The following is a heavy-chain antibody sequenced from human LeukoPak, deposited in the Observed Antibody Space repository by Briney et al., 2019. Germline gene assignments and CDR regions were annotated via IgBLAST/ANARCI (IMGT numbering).Heavy chain of an antibody. Sequence: ASVKVSCKASGYSFTDKYMHWVRQAPGQGLEWMGWINPNSGGTNYAQKFQGRVTMTRDTSISTAYMELSRLRSDDTAMYYCARVREYSIGWYFDSWGQGTLVTVSS. J-gene: IGHJ4*02. CDR1: GYSFTDKY. D-gene: IGHD6-19*01. CDR2: INPNSGGT. CDR3: ARVREYSIGWYFDS. V-gene: IGHV1-2*02.